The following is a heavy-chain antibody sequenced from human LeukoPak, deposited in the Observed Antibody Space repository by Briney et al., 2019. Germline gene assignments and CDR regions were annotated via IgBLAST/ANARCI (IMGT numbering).Heavy chain of an antibody. CDR1: GRSLSCYF. J-gene: IGHJ4*02. V-gene: IGHV4-34*01. CDR3: ARHRRAGYYDSSGYYADY. Sequence: SETLSLTCDVYGRSLSCYFWRWVRQPPREGVGWGGENNPSGSTNYEPSLKSRVTISVDTSKNQFSLKLSSVTAADTAVYYCARHRRAGYYDSSGYYADYWGQGTLVTVS. D-gene: IGHD3-22*01. CDR2: NNPSGST.